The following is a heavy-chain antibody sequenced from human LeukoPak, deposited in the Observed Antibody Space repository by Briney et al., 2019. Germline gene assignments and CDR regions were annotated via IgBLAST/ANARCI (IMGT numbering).Heavy chain of an antibody. J-gene: IGHJ4*02. CDR1: GGSISSYY. Sequence: PSETLSLTCTVSGGSISSYYWSWIRQPPGKGLEWIGYFYHSGSTYYNPSLKSRVTISVDTSKNQFSLKLSSVTAADTAVYYCARGDYYGSGSRYFDYWGQGTLVTVPS. CDR3: ARGDYYGSGSRYFDY. V-gene: IGHV4-59*12. CDR2: FYHSGST. D-gene: IGHD3-10*01.